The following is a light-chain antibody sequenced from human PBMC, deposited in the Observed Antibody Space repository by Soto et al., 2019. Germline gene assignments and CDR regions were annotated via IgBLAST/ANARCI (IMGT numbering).Light chain of an antibody. CDR3: QQYYSYPLT. Sequence: AIPMTQSPSSFSASTGDRVTTTCRASQGISSYLAWYQQKPGKAPKLLIYAASTLQSGVPSRFSGSGSGTDFTLTISCLQSEDFATYYCQQYYSYPLTFGGGTKVDIK. J-gene: IGKJ4*01. CDR2: AAS. V-gene: IGKV1-8*01. CDR1: QGISSY.